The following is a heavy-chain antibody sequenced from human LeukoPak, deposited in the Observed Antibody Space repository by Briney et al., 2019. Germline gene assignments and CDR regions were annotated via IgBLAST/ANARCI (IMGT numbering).Heavy chain of an antibody. D-gene: IGHD5-12*01. V-gene: IGHV4-38-2*02. CDR1: RYSISSGYY. J-gene: IGHJ6*03. CDR2: IYHSGSA. Sequence: IPSETLSLTCSVSRYSISSGYYWAWIRQPPGKGLEGIGSIYHSGSAYYNASLKSQVPISVATSKNQFSLELPSVTAADPAVYYCARVGGYGYHYYYMGVWGKGATVTVSS. CDR3: ARVGGYGYHYYYMGV.